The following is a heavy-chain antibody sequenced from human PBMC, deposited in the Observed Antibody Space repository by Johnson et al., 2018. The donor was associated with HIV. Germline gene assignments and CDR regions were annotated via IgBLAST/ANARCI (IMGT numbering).Heavy chain of an antibody. D-gene: IGHD1-26*01. CDR2: ISYDGRNK. CDR3: AKEAPGRWDLPIWAAFDI. V-gene: IGHV3-30-3*02. Sequence: QVQLVESGGGVVQPGRSLRLSCAASGFMFSSYAMHWVRQAPGKGLEWEAIISYDGRNKYYADSVKGRFTISRDNSNNTLHLQMNSLRVEDTALYYCAKEAPGRWDLPIWAAFDIWGQGTMVTVSS. CDR1: GFMFSSYA. J-gene: IGHJ3*02.